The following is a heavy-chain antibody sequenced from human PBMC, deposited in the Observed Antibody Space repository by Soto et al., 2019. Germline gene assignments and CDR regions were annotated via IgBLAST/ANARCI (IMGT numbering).Heavy chain of an antibody. CDR1: GGTFGSYA. Sequence: SVKVSCKASGGTFGSYAISWVRQAPGQGLEWMGGIIPIPGTANYAQEFQGRVTIAADESTSTAYMELSSLRSEDTAVYYCARSQGSSTSLEIYYYYYYGMDVWGQGTTVTVSS. CDR3: ARSQGSSTSLEIYYYYYYGMDV. CDR2: IIPIPGTA. V-gene: IGHV1-69*13. J-gene: IGHJ6*02. D-gene: IGHD2-2*01.